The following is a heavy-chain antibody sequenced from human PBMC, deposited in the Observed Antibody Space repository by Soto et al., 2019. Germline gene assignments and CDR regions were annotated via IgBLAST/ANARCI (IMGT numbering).Heavy chain of an antibody. CDR1: GGSISSFTYY. D-gene: IGHD2-8*02. CDR2: VYYNENT. CDR3: VPRDRHTGCQGWFAL. Sequence: ETLSLTCSVSGGSISSFTYYWGWIRQHPGKGLEWIGTVYYNENTYYKPSLKSRVTITVDTAKNQFSLNLRSVTAAHTAMYFCVPRDRHTGCQGWFALWGPGTLVAASS. J-gene: IGHJ5*02. V-gene: IGHV4-39*01.